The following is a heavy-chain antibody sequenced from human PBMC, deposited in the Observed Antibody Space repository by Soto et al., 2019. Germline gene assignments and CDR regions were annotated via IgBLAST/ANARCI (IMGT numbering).Heavy chain of an antibody. CDR1: GFTFSSYA. V-gene: IGHV3-23*01. CDR3: AKGASYSSSPRWFDY. CDR2: ISGSGGST. Sequence: GGSLRLSSAASGFTFSSYAMSWVRQAPGKGLEWVSAISGSGGSTYYADSVKGRFTISRDNSKNTLYLQMNSLRAEDTAVYYCAKGASYSSSPRWFDYWGQGTLVTVSS. D-gene: IGHD6-6*01. J-gene: IGHJ4*02.